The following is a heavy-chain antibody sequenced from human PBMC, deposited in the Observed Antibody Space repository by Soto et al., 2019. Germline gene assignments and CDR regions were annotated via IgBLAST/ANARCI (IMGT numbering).Heavy chain of an antibody. Sequence: SETLSLTCTVSGSSISSSGYYWGWIRQPPGKGLEWIGIIYYSGSTYYKPSLESRVTISLDTSTNQFSLRLSSVTAADTAMYYCARLPRILGNSGYQYYGVDVWGQGTTVTVSS. CDR1: GSSISSSGYY. CDR2: IYYSGST. J-gene: IGHJ6*02. D-gene: IGHD1-26*01. CDR3: ARLPRILGNSGYQYYGVDV. V-gene: IGHV4-39*01.